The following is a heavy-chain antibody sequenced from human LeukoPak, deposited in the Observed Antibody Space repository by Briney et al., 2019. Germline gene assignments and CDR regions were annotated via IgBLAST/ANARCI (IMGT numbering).Heavy chain of an antibody. D-gene: IGHD3-3*01. V-gene: IGHV3-23*01. CDR2: ISGSGGST. CDR1: GFTFSSYA. Sequence: GGSLRLSCAASGFTFSSYAMSWVRQAPGKGLEWVSAISGSGGSTYYADSVKGRFTISRDNSKNTLYLQMNSLRAEDTAVYYRAKVGDVLRFLEWLLEDDAFDIWGQGTMVTVSS. CDR3: AKVGDVLRFLEWLLEDDAFDI. J-gene: IGHJ3*02.